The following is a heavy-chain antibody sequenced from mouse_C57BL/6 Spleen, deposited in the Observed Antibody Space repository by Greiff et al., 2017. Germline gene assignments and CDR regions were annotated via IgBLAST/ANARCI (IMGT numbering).Heavy chain of an antibody. CDR1: GYTFTSYW. D-gene: IGHD4-1*01. J-gene: IGHJ4*01. CDR3: ARSRTGTEAMDY. CDR2: IDPSDSET. Sequence: QVQLQQPGAELVRPGSSVKLSCKASGYTFTSYWMHWVKQRPIQGLEWIGNIDPSDSETHYNQKFKDKATLTVDKSSSTAYMQLSSLTSEDSAVYYCARSRTGTEAMDYWGQGTSVTVSS. V-gene: IGHV1-52*01.